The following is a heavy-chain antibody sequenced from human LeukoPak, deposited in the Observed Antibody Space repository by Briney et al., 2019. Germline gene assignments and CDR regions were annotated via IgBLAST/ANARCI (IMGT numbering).Heavy chain of an antibody. CDR3: ARGTPDY. CDR2: ISYDGSNK. Sequence: GRSLRLSCAASGFTFSSYGMHWVRQAPGKGLEWVAVISYDGSNKYYADSVKGRFTISRDNSKNTLYLQMNSLRAEDTAVYYCARGTPDYWGQGTLVTVSS. CDR1: GFTFSSYG. V-gene: IGHV3-30*03. J-gene: IGHJ4*02.